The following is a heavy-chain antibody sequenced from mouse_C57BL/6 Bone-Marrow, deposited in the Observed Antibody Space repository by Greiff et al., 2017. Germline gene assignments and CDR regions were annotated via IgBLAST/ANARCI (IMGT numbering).Heavy chain of an antibody. CDR1: GYTFTDYY. V-gene: IGHV1-26*01. Sequence: VQLQQSGPELVKPGASVKISCKASGYTFTDYYMNWVKQSHGKSLAWIGDINPNNGGTSYNQKLKSKDTFTVDTSSNTAYMELRSLTSEDSAVXDGARSYTFAYWGQGTLVTVSA. CDR2: INPNNGGT. D-gene: IGHD1-1*01. CDR3: ARSYTFAY. J-gene: IGHJ3*01.